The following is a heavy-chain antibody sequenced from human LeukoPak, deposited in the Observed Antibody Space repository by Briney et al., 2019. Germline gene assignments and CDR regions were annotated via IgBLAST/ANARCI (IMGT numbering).Heavy chain of an antibody. Sequence: PGGSLRLSCAASGFTFDEYVMNWVRQSPGKGLEWLSSINWNGYATHYTDSVAGRFTISRDNAKNSLYLQMNSLRAEDTAFYFCARAYCSSASCYLDNFYYYMDVWGKGTTVIVSS. V-gene: IGHV3-20*04. CDR2: INWNGYAT. J-gene: IGHJ6*03. CDR3: ARAYCSSASCYLDNFYYYMDV. D-gene: IGHD2-2*01. CDR1: GFTFDEYV.